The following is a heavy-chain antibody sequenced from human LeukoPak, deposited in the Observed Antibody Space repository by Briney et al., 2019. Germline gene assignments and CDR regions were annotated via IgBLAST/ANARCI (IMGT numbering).Heavy chain of an antibody. D-gene: IGHD6-13*01. J-gene: IGHJ3*02. CDR2: IYTSGST. CDR1: GGSISSYNW. Sequence: SETLSLTCVVSGGSISSYNWWSWVRQPPGKGLEWIGRIYTSGSTNYNPSLKSRVTISVDTSKNQFSLKLSSVTAADTAVYYCARERPDSSSWNDAFDIWGQGTMVTVSS. CDR3: ARERPDSSSWNDAFDI. V-gene: IGHV4-4*02.